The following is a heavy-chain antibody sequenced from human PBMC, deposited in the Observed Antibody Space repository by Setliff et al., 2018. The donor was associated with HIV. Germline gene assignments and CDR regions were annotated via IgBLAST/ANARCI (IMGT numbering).Heavy chain of an antibody. D-gene: IGHD5-12*01. J-gene: IGHJ4*02. Sequence: SETLSLTCTVSGGSMNTFDWGWIRQSPGKGLEWIGYIHDGGSITYNPSLRSPATISLDTSKKQFSLLLTAVTPADTPVYYCARGSGHSGFDLNFDYWGRGTLVTVSS. V-gene: IGHV4-59*01. CDR3: ARGSGHSGFDLNFDY. CDR1: GGSMNTFD. CDR2: IHDGGSI.